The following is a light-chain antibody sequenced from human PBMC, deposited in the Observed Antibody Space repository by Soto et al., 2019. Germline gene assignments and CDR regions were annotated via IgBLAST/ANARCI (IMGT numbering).Light chain of an antibody. CDR3: QQSYSTTWT. CDR1: QGISTY. CDR2: AAS. V-gene: IGKV1-39*01. J-gene: IGKJ1*01. Sequence: DIQMTQSPCSLSASVGDRVTITCRASQGISTYLNWYQQKPGKAPKLLIYAASSLQSGVPSRFSGSGSETDFTLTISSLQPEDFATYSCQQSYSTTWTFGQGTKVEIK.